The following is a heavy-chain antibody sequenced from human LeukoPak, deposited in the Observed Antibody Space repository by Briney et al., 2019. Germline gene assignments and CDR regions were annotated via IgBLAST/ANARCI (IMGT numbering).Heavy chain of an antibody. J-gene: IGHJ4*02. D-gene: IGHD3-22*01. Sequence: GGSLRLSCAASGFTFSTYWMSGVRQAPGKGLEWVANIKEDGSDKNFLDSVKGRFTISRDNAKNSLYLQMNSLRAEDTAVYYCARDRGFSTFDYWGQGTLVTVSS. V-gene: IGHV3-7*01. CDR2: IKEDGSDK. CDR3: ARDRGFSTFDY. CDR1: GFTFSTYW.